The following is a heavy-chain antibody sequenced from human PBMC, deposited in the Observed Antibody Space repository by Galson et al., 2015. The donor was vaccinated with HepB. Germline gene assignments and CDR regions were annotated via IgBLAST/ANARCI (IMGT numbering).Heavy chain of an antibody. CDR1: GGSFSGYY. J-gene: IGHJ5*02. V-gene: IGHV4-34*01. Sequence: ETLSLTCVVNGGSFSGYYWSWIRQAPGKGLEWIGEINHSGSTNYNPSLKSRVTILVDTSKKQFSLKLRSVTAADTAVYYCARGAATPYCSSISCYLSFDPWGQGTLVTVSS. D-gene: IGHD2-2*01. CDR3: ARGAATPYCSSISCYLSFDP. CDR2: INHSGST.